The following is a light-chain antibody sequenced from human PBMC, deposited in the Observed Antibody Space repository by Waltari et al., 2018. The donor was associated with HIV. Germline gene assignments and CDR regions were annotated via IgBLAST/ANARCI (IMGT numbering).Light chain of an antibody. Sequence: QSALTQTASVSGSPGQSITISCTGTSSDVGGYHLVSWYQQHPGKAPKLMIYEVSKRPSGVSNRFSGSKSGNTASLTISGLQAEDEADYYCCAYAGSTTYVIFGGGTKLTVL. CDR2: EVS. CDR1: SSDVGGYHL. V-gene: IGLV2-23*02. CDR3: CAYAGSTTYVI. J-gene: IGLJ2*01.